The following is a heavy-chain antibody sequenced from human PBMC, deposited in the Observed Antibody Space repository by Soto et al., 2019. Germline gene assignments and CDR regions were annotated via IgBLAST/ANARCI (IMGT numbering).Heavy chain of an antibody. V-gene: IGHV3-23*01. D-gene: IGHD5-18*01. CDR2: ISGSGGAT. CDR3: ARYIFGAAPDY. J-gene: IGHJ4*02. CDR1: GFIFSSYV. Sequence: HPGGSLRLSCAASGFIFSSYVMTWVRQAPGKRLEWVSPISGSGGATYFADSVKGRFTISRDNSKNTLYLQMNSLRAEDTAVYYCARYIFGAAPDYWGQGTLVTVSS.